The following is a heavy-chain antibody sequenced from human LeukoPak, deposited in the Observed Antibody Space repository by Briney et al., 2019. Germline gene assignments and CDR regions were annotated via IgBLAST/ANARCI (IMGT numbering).Heavy chain of an antibody. V-gene: IGHV3-53*01. D-gene: IGHD3-10*01. Sequence: GGSLRLSCAASGFTVSSNYMSWVRQAPGKGLEWVSVIYSGGSTYYADSVKGRFTISRDNSKNTLYLQMNSLRAEDTAVYYCARGLMVRGVLFDYWGKGTLVTVSS. CDR1: GFTVSSNY. CDR2: IYSGGST. CDR3: ARGLMVRGVLFDY. J-gene: IGHJ4*02.